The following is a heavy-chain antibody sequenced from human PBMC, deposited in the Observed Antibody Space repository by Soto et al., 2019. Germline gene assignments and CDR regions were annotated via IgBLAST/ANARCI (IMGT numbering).Heavy chain of an antibody. D-gene: IGHD6-19*01. J-gene: IGHJ6*03. Sequence: ASVKVSCKASGYTFTSYYMHWVRQAPGQGLEWMGIINPSGGSTSYAQKFQGRVTMTRDTSTSTVYMELSSLRSEDTAVYYCARGGSSGWDYYYYYYMHVSGKATTVTVSS. CDR2: INPSGGST. CDR3: ARGGSSGWDYYYYYYMHV. CDR1: GYTFTSYY. V-gene: IGHV1-46*03.